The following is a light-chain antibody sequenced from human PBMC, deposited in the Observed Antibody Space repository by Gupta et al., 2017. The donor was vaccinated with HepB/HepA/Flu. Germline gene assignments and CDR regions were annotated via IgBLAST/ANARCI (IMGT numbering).Light chain of an antibody. CDR3: QQDDTGPIT. CDR2: WAS. J-gene: IGKJ5*01. CDR1: QTLLNGSTNKNH. Sequence: DIVMIQSPASLAVSLGERATITCRSSQTLLNGSTNKNHLAWHQQKGGQPPKLLIYWASTRESGVPDRFSGSGSVTDFTLTISSLQAEDVTLYYCQQDDTGPITFGQGTLMEIK. V-gene: IGKV4-1*01.